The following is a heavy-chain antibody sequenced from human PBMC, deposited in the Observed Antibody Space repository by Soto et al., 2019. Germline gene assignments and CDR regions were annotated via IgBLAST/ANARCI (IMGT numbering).Heavy chain of an antibody. V-gene: IGHV3-23*01. CDR3: AKISNPYYDFWSGYSLNYYYYYMDV. D-gene: IGHD3-3*01. Sequence: GESLKISCAASGFTFSSYAMSWVRQAPGKGLEWVSAISGSGGSTYYADSVKGRFTISRDNSKNTLYLQMNSLRAEDTAVYYCAKISNPYYDFWSGYSLNYYYYYMDVWGKGTTVTVSS. J-gene: IGHJ6*03. CDR1: GFTFSSYA. CDR2: ISGSGGST.